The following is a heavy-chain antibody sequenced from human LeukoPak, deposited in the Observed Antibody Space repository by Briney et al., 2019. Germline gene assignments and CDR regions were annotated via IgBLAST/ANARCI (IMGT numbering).Heavy chain of an antibody. D-gene: IGHD6-19*01. CDR3: ARVQWLEDAFDI. CDR1: GYTFTGYY. J-gene: IGHJ3*02. V-gene: IGHV1-2*02. Sequence: ASVKVSCKASGYTFTGYYMHWVRQAPGQGLEWMGWINPNSGGTNYAQKLQGRVTMTTDTSTSTAYMELRSLRSDDTAVYYCARVQWLEDAFDIWGQGTMVTVSS. CDR2: INPNSGGT.